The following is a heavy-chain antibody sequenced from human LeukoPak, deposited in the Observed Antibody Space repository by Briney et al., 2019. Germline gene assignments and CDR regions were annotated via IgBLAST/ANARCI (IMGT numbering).Heavy chain of an antibody. CDR2: IRSKAYGGTT. J-gene: IGHJ6*02. CDR1: GFTFGDYA. CDR3: TRDLTTVTGFGYYGMDV. Sequence: PGGSLRLSCTASGFTFGDYAMSWVRQAPGKGLEWVGFIRSKAYGGTTEYAASVKGRFTISRDDSKSIAYLQMNSLKTEDTAVYYCTRDLTTVTGFGYYGMDVWGQGTRSPSP. V-gene: IGHV3-49*04. D-gene: IGHD4-17*01.